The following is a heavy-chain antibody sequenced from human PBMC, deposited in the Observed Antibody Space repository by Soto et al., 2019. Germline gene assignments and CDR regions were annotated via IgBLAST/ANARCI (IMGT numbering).Heavy chain of an antibody. Sequence: SATLSLTCTVSGGSISSGGYYWRWIRQHPGKGLEWIGYIYYSGSTYYNPSLKSRVTISVDTSKNQFSLKLSSVTAADTAVYYCARDVVAICSGGSCVGQEFDYWGQGTLVTVSS. CDR2: IYYSGST. D-gene: IGHD2-15*01. J-gene: IGHJ4*02. V-gene: IGHV4-31*03. CDR3: ARDVVAICSGGSCVGQEFDY. CDR1: GGSISSGGYY.